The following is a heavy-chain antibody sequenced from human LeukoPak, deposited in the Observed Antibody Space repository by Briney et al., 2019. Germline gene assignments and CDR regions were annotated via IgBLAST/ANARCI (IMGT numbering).Heavy chain of an antibody. CDR1: GGTFSSYS. CDR2: ISSSSSYI. D-gene: IGHD3-22*01. CDR3: ARDILYYYDSSHGAFDI. V-gene: IGHV3-21*01. J-gene: IGHJ3*02. Sequence: SCKASGGTFSSYSMNWVRQAPGKGLEWVSSISSSSSYIYYADSVRGRFTISRDNAKNSLYLQMNSLRAEDTAVYYCARDILYYYDSSHGAFDIWGQGTMVTVSS.